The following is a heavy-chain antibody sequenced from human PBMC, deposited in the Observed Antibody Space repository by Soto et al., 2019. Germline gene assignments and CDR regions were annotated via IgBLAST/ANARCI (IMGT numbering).Heavy chain of an antibody. J-gene: IGHJ4*02. D-gene: IGHD5-12*01. CDR2: IWYDGSNK. CDR1: GFTFSSYG. V-gene: IGHV3-33*01. Sequence: RGSLRLSCAASGFTFSSYGMHWVRQAPGKGLEWVAVIWYDGSNKYYADSVKGRFTISRDNSKNTLYLQMNSLRAEDTAVYYCAREGKDIVATIRPYYFDYWGQGTLVTVS. CDR3: AREGKDIVATIRPYYFDY.